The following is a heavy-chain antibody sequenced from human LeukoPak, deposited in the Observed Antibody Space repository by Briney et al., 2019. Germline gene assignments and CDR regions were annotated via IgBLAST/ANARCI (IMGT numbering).Heavy chain of an antibody. Sequence: SQTLSLTCSVSGGSISSGSYYWSWIRQPAGKGLKWIGRIYSNGNTNYNPSLKSRVTISVDSSKNQFSLKLSSVTAADTAVYYCAREKGSNYYYYYMDVWGKGTTVTVSS. V-gene: IGHV4-61*02. J-gene: IGHJ6*03. CDR3: AREKGSNYYYYYMDV. D-gene: IGHD2-15*01. CDR1: GGSISSGSYY. CDR2: IYSNGNT.